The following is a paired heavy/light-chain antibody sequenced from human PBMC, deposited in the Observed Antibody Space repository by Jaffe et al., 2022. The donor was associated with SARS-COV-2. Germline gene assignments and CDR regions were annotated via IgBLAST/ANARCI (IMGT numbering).Heavy chain of an antibody. D-gene: IGHD5-12*01. J-gene: IGHJ6*02. CDR1: GYTFATST. CDR2: LSTHNGNT. Sequence: QVLLVQSGAELKKPGASVKVSCKASGYTFATSTVTWVRQAPGQGLEWMGWLSTHNGNTHYSQKFQGRVTMTTDTSASTAYMELTSLRSDDTAVYYCTSGEEVSTIFKHNYFHYYYMDVWGQGTTVTVSS. V-gene: IGHV1-18*01. CDR3: TSGEEVSTIFKHNYFHYYYMDV.
Light chain of an antibody. CDR2: RNN. CDR1: SSNIDGNY. Sequence: QSVLTQPPSASGTPGQRVTISCSGSSSNIDGNYVFWYRQLPASAPKLLIYRNNQRPSGVPDRISGSKSGTSASLAITGLRSEDEADYYCASWDDSLSGSWVFGGGTKLTVL. V-gene: IGLV1-47*01. CDR3: ASWDDSLSGSWV. J-gene: IGLJ3*02.